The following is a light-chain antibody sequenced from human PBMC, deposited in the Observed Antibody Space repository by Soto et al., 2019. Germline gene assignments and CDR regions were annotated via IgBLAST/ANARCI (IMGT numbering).Light chain of an antibody. CDR1: QSVSSN. V-gene: IGKV3-20*01. Sequence: EIVMTQSPATLSVSPGERATLSCRASQSVSSNLGWYQQKPGQAPRLLIYDASSRATGIPDRFSGGGSGTDFTLTISRLEPEDFAVYYCQQFSSYPLTFGGGTKVDIK. J-gene: IGKJ4*01. CDR2: DAS. CDR3: QQFSSYPLT.